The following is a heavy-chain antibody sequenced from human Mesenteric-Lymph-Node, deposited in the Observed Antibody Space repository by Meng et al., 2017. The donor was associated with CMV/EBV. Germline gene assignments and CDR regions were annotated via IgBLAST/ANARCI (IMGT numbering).Heavy chain of an antibody. Sequence: SETLSLTCTVSGGSTSSSSYYWSWIRQPPGEGLEWIGSIYYSGSTYYNPSLRSRVTISEDTSKNQFSLRLTSVIAADTAVYFCARLKWGGDWFDPWGQGTLVTVSS. V-gene: IGHV4-39*07. CDR2: IYYSGST. J-gene: IGHJ5*02. CDR1: GGSTSSSSYY. D-gene: IGHD3-16*01. CDR3: ARLKWGGDWFDP.